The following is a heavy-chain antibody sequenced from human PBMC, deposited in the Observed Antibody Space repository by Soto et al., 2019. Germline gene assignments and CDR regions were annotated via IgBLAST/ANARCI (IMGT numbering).Heavy chain of an antibody. CDR3: AKDTYPERGYYYYYMDV. CDR1: GFTFSSYA. V-gene: IGHV3-23*01. Sequence: GESLKISCAASGFTFSSYAMSWVRQAPGKGLEWVSAISGSGGSTYYADSVKGRFTISRDNSKNTLYLQMNSLRAEDTAVYYCAKDTYPERGYYYYYMDVWGKGTTVTVSS. D-gene: IGHD1-1*01. J-gene: IGHJ6*03. CDR2: ISGSGGST.